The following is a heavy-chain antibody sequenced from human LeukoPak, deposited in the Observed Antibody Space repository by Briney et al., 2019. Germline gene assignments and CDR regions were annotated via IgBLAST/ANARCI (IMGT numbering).Heavy chain of an antibody. CDR3: ARSSLGDYYFDY. D-gene: IGHD2-21*02. CDR1: GFTFSSYA. V-gene: IGHV3-23*01. CDR2: ISGSGGST. J-gene: IGHJ4*02. Sequence: GGSLRLSCAASGFTFSSYAMSWVRQAPGKGLEWVSAISGSGGSTYYADSVKGRFTISRDNSKNTLYLQMNSLRAEDTAVYYCARSSLGDYYFDYWGQGTLVTVSS.